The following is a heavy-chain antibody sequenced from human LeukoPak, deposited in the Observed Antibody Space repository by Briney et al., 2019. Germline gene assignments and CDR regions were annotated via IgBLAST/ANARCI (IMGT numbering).Heavy chain of an antibody. J-gene: IGHJ5*02. CDR1: GGTFSSYA. Sequence: ASVKVSCKVSGGTFSSYAISWVRQAPGQGLEWMGGIIPIFGTANYAQKFQGRVTITTDESTSTAYMELSSLRSEDTAVYYCATGGTARNWFDPWGQGTLVTVSS. D-gene: IGHD3-16*01. V-gene: IGHV1-69*05. CDR3: ATGGTARNWFDP. CDR2: IIPIFGTA.